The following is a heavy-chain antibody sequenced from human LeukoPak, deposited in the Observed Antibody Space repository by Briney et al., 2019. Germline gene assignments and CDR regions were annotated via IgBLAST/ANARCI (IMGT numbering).Heavy chain of an antibody. D-gene: IGHD6-13*01. Sequence: ASETLSLTCNVSGDSINSGTYYWNWIRQPAGKGLEWIGRIYISGSTNYNPSLKSRVTISVDTSKNQFSLKLSSVTAADTAVYYCARESPPYNSPQGYMDVWGKGTTVTVSS. J-gene: IGHJ6*03. V-gene: IGHV4-61*02. CDR2: IYISGST. CDR1: GDSINSGTYY. CDR3: ARESPPYNSPQGYMDV.